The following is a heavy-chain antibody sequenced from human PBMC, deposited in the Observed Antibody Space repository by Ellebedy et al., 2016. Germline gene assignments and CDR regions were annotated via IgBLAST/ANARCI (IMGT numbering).Heavy chain of an antibody. CDR1: EFTFSSYS. CDR2: ISGSSSSI. D-gene: IGHD1-1*01. J-gene: IGHJ4*01. CDR3: ARGERPFVETPYDY. Sequence: GESLKISXAASEFTFSSYSMNWVRQAPGKGPEWVSHISGSSSSIDYADSVMGRFTISRDNTKNSLYLQMNSLRAEDTAVYYCARGERPFVETPYDYWGHGTLVTVSS. V-gene: IGHV3-48*04.